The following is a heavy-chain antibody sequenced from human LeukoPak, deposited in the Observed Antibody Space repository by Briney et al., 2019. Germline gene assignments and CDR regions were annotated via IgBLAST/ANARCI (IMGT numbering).Heavy chain of an antibody. J-gene: IGHJ3*02. CDR3: ARAASYYDSSGYYHDAFDI. Sequence: ASVKVSCKASGYTFTSYYMHWVRQAPGQGLEWMGIINPSGGSTSYAQKFQGRVTMTRDTSTSTVYMELSSLRSEDTAVYYCARAASYYDSSGYYHDAFDIWGQGTMATVSS. CDR1: GYTFTSYY. D-gene: IGHD3-22*01. CDR2: INPSGGST. V-gene: IGHV1-46*01.